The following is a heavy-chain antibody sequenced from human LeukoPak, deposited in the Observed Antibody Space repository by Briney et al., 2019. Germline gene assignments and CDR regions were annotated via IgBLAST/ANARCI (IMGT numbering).Heavy chain of an antibody. D-gene: IGHD3-10*01. CDR2: IKQDGSEK. CDR3: ARDGFGELLGEVFDY. CDR1: GFTFSSYW. V-gene: IGHV3-7*03. J-gene: IGHJ4*02. Sequence: GGSLRLSCAASGFTFSSYWMSWVRQAPGKGLEWVANIKQDGSEKYYVDSVKGRFTISRDNAKNSLYLQMNSLRAEDTAVYHCARDGFGELLGEVFDYWGQGTLVTVSS.